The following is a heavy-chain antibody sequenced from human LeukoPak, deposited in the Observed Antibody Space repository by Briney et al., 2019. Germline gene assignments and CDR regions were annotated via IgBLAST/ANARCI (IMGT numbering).Heavy chain of an antibody. CDR1: GFTFSSYS. CDR3: ARDPVDGLTGYYNWFDP. J-gene: IGHJ5*02. Sequence: GGSLRLSCAASGFTFSSYSMNWVRQAPGKGLEWVSYISSSSSIIYYADSVKGRFTISRDNAKNLLYLQMNSLRVEDTAVYYCARDPVDGLTGYYNWFDPWGQGTLVIVSS. V-gene: IGHV3-48*04. CDR2: ISSSSSII. D-gene: IGHD3-9*01.